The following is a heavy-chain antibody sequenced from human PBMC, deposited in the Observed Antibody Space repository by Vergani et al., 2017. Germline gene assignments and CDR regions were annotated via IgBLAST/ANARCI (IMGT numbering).Heavy chain of an antibody. J-gene: IGHJ4*02. D-gene: IGHD3-10*01. CDR2: IYPGDSDT. Sequence: EVQLVQSGAEVKKPGESLKISCKGSGYSFTSYWIGWVRQMPGKGLEWMGIIYPGDSDTRYSPSFQGQVTISADKSISTAYLQWSSLKASDTAMYYCAKEYGSGNYCHIGSPLNSPFDYWGQGTLVTVSS. CDR3: AKEYGSGNYCHIGSPLNSPFDY. V-gene: IGHV5-51*01. CDR1: GYSFTSYW.